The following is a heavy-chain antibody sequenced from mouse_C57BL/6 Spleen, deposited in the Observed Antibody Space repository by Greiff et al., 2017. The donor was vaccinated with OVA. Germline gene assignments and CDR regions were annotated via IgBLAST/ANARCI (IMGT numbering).Heavy chain of an antibody. CDR3: ARGGRGAFDY. CDR1: GYSITSGYY. Sequence: EVQLVKSGPGLVKPSQSLSLTCSVTGYSITSGYYWNWIRQFPGNKLEWMGYISYDGSNNYNPSLKNRISITRDTSKNQFFLKLNSVTTEDTATYYCARGGRGAFDYWGQGTTLTVSS. D-gene: IGHD3-1*01. J-gene: IGHJ2*01. CDR2: ISYDGSN. V-gene: IGHV3-6*01.